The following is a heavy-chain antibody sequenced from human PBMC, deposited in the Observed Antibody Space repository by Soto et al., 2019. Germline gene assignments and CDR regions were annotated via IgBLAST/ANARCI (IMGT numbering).Heavy chain of an antibody. J-gene: IGHJ6*02. CDR1: GGTFSSYA. D-gene: IGHD1-26*01. V-gene: IGHV1-69*01. CDR3: ARRVSGSAHLPLSGYYGMDV. Sequence: QVQLVQSGAEVKKPGSSVKVSCKASGGTFSSYAISWVRQAPGQGLEWMGGSIPIFGTANYAQKFQGRVTITADESTSTAYMELSSLRSGDTAVYYCARRVSGSAHLPLSGYYGMDVWGQGTTVTVFS. CDR2: SIPIFGTA.